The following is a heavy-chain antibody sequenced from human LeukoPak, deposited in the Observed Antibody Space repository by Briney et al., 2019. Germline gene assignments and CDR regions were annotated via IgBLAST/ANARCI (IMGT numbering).Heavy chain of an antibody. Sequence: GASVKVSCKVSGYSFTAYYMHWVRQAPGQGLEWMGWIDTNSGATKYAQKFQGRFTITRDTSIGTAYMELRSLMSDATAIYYCAIEPFFSGDRCYLQGVASWGQETRVTVSS. CDR2: IDTNSGAT. V-gene: IGHV1-2*02. CDR1: GYSFTAYY. D-gene: IGHD2-15*01. CDR3: AIEPFFSGDRCYLQGVAS. J-gene: IGHJ4*02.